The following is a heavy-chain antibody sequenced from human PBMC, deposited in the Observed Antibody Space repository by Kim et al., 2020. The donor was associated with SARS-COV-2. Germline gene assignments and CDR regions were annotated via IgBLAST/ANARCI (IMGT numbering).Heavy chain of an antibody. D-gene: IGHD4-17*01. J-gene: IGHJ4*02. CDR3: AKDSATVTPYFDY. Sequence: SAAPPKGRFTTSKDNSKNTLYLQMNSRRAEDTAVYYCAKDSATVTPYFDYWGQGTLVTVSS. V-gene: IGHV3-23*01.